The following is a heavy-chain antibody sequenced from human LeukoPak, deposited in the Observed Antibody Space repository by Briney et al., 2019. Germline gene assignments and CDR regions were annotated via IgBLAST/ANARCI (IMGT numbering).Heavy chain of an antibody. Sequence: GGSLRLSCAASGFTFSDYYMSWIRQAPGKGLEWVSYISSSGSTIYYADSVKGRFTISRDNAKNSLYLQMDSLRAEDTAVYYCARDLPEGYGGYVNDFDIWGQGTMVTVSS. V-gene: IGHV3-11*04. D-gene: IGHD5-12*01. J-gene: IGHJ3*02. CDR1: GFTFSDYY. CDR3: ARDLPEGYGGYVNDFDI. CDR2: ISSSGSTI.